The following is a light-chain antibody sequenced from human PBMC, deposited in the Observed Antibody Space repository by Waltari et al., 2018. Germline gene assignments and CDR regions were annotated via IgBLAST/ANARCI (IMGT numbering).Light chain of an antibody. Sequence: DVVLTQSPDSLSVSLGERATINCKSSPSILSSSNNKNFLAWYQHKAGHPPKLLLSWASTRESGVPDRFSASGSGSDFTLTISSLQAEDVAVYFCQQYFTFPGTFGPGTKVDI. CDR1: PSILSSSNNKNF. CDR3: QQYFTFPGT. J-gene: IGKJ3*01. V-gene: IGKV4-1*01. CDR2: WAS.